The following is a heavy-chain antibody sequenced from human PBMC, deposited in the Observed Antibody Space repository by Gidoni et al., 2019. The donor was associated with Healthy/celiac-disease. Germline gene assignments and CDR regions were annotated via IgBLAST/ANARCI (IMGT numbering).Heavy chain of an antibody. V-gene: IGHV3-21*01. CDR1: GFTFSSYS. Sequence: EVQLVVSGGGLVKPGGSLRLSCAASGFTFSSYSMTLVRQTPGKGLEWVSSISSSSSYIYYADSVKGRFTISRDNAKNSLYLQMNSLRAEDTAVYYCARGRRGSYYGDYWGQGTLVTVSS. J-gene: IGHJ4*02. D-gene: IGHD1-26*01. CDR2: ISSSSSYI. CDR3: ARGRRGSYYGDY.